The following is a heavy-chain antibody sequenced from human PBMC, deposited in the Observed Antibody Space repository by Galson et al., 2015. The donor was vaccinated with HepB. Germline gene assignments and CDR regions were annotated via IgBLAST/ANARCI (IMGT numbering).Heavy chain of an antibody. Sequence: SLRLSCAASGFSFFSFSTYTMSWVRQAPGKGLEWVSSISSRATYIYYADSVKGRFTISSDDAKNSLYLQMNSLRAEDTAVYYCARVFRGNDYWGQGTLVTVSS. CDR2: ISSRATYI. CDR1: GFSFFSFSTYT. CDR3: ARVFRGNDY. V-gene: IGHV3-21*01. J-gene: IGHJ4*02. D-gene: IGHD3-10*01.